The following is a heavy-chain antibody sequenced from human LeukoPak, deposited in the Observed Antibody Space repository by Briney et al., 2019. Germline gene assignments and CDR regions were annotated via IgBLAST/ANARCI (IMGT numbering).Heavy chain of an antibody. CDR1: GFTVSSNY. J-gene: IGHJ6*02. D-gene: IGHD6-13*01. Sequence: PGGSLRLSCAASGFTVSSNYMSWVRQAPGKGLEWVSVIYSGGSTYYADSVKGRFTISRDNSKNTLYLQMNSLRAEDTAVYYCARDLRAAGYYYYGMDVWGQGTTVTVSS. CDR2: IYSGGST. V-gene: IGHV3-53*01. CDR3: ARDLRAAGYYYYGMDV.